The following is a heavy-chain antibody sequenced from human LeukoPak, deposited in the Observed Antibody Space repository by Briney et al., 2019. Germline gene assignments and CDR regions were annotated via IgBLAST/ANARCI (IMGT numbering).Heavy chain of an antibody. CDR2: INHSGST. CDR3: ARVKVAGNLKNYYGMDV. CDR1: GTSISSYY. D-gene: IGHD6-19*01. J-gene: IGHJ6*02. Sequence: PSETLSLTCTVSGTSISSYYWSWIRQPPGKGLEWIGEINHSGSTNYNPSLKSRVTISVDTSKNQFSLKLSSVTAADTAAYYCARVKVAGNLKNYYGMDVWGQGTTVTVSS. V-gene: IGHV4-34*01.